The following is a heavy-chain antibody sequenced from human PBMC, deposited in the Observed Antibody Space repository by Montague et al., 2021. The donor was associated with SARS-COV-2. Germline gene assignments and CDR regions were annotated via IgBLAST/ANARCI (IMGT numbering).Heavy chain of an antibody. D-gene: IGHD2-2*01. CDR2: IYYSGST. CDR1: GGSIRSYY. Sequence: SETLSLTCTVSGGSIRSYYWSWIRQPPGKGLEWIGYIYYSGSTNXXPSLKSRVTISVDTSKNQFSLKLSSVTAADTAVYYCARRGLGYCSSTSCQNAFGIWGQGTMVTVSS. J-gene: IGHJ3*02. V-gene: IGHV4-59*08. CDR3: ARRGLGYCSSTSCQNAFGI.